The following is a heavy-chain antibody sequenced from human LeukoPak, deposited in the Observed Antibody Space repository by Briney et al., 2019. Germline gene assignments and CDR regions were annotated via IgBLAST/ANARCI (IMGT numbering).Heavy chain of an antibody. CDR3: ARGLTAAKKMRPRYGIDV. CDR1: GGSFSGYY. D-gene: IGHD2-2*01. CDR2: INHSGST. V-gene: IGHV4-34*01. Sequence: PSQTLSLTCAVYGGSFSGYYWSWIRQPPRKGLEWIGEINHSGSTNYNPSLKSRVTISVDTSKTQFSLKLSSVTAADTAVYYCARGLTAAKKMRPRYGIDVWGQGTTVTVSS. J-gene: IGHJ6*02.